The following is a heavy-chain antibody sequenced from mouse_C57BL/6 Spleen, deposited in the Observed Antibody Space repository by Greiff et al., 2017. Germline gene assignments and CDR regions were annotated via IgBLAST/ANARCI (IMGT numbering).Heavy chain of an antibody. Sequence: EVKLMESEGGLVQPGSSMKLSCTASGFTFSDYYMAWVRQVPEKGLEWVANINYDGSSTYYLDSLKSRFIISRDNAKNILYLQMSSLKSEDTATYYCARGGEYYGNSYYAMDYWGQGTSVTVSS. CDR1: GFTFSDYY. CDR3: ARGGEYYGNSYYAMDY. J-gene: IGHJ4*01. D-gene: IGHD2-1*01. CDR2: INYDGSST. V-gene: IGHV5-16*01.